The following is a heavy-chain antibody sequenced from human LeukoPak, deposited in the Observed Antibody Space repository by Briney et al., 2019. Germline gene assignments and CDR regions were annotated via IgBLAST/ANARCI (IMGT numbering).Heavy chain of an antibody. CDR3: ARSSAGWDRSRFYSGGWYYFDN. CDR2: ISDTGST. Sequence: SETLSLTCTVSGASVSFSYWSWIRQPPGKGLEWIGYISDTGSTNYNPSLKGRVTISIHSSPNQFSLELGSVTAADTDMYYCARSSAGWDRSRFYSGGWYYFDNWGQGTLVTVSS. J-gene: IGHJ4*02. CDR1: GASVSFSY. V-gene: IGHV4-59*08. D-gene: IGHD6-19*01.